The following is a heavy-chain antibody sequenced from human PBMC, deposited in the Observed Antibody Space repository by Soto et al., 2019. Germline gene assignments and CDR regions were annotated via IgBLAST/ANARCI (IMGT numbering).Heavy chain of an antibody. CDR2: IKSKTDGGTT. D-gene: IGHD3-10*01. Sequence: GGSLRLSCAASGFTFSNAWMNWVRQAPGKGLEWVGRIKSKTDGGTTDYAAPVKGRFTISRDDSKNTLYLQMNSLKTEDTAVYYCTTGKLLSYYYYGMDVWGQGTTVTVSS. V-gene: IGHV3-15*07. CDR3: TTGKLLSYYYYGMDV. J-gene: IGHJ6*02. CDR1: GFTFSNAW.